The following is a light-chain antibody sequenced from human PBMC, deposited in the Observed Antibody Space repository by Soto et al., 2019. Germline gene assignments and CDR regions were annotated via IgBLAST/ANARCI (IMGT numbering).Light chain of an antibody. J-gene: IGLJ3*02. CDR2: DVS. CDR1: SSDVGGYNY. V-gene: IGLV2-11*01. Sequence: QPVLTQPRSVSGSPGQSVTISCTGTSSDVGGYNYVSWYQQHPGKAPKLVIYDVSKRPSGVPDRFSGSKSGNTASLTVSGLQAEDEADYSCCSYAGTYTQWVFGGGTKVTVL. CDR3: CSYAGTYTQWV.